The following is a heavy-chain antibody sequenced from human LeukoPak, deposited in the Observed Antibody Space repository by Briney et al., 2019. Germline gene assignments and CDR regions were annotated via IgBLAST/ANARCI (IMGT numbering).Heavy chain of an antibody. CDR3: ARDLGDYGDYDY. Sequence: ASVKVSCKVSGYTLTELSMHWVRQAPGKGLEWMGGFDPEDGETIYAQKFQGRVTMTRDTSTSTVYMELSSLRSEDTAVYYCARDLGDYGDYDYWGQGTLVTVSS. CDR2: FDPEDGET. V-gene: IGHV1-24*01. CDR1: GYTLTELS. J-gene: IGHJ4*02. D-gene: IGHD4-17*01.